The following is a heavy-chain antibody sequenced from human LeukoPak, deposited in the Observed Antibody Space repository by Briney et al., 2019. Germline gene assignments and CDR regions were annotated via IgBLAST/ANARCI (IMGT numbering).Heavy chain of an antibody. D-gene: IGHD6-13*01. Sequence: SSVKVSFKASGGTFSSYAISWVRQAPGQGLEWMGGIIPIFGSANYAQKFQGRVTITADESTSTAYMELSRLRSEDTAVYYCARNPYSSSWLADYYYYMDVWGKGTTVTVSS. J-gene: IGHJ6*03. CDR2: IIPIFGSA. CDR1: GGTFSSYA. V-gene: IGHV1-69*13. CDR3: ARNPYSSSWLADYYYYMDV.